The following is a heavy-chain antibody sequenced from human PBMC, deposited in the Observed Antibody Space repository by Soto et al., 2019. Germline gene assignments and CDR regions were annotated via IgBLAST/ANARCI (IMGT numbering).Heavy chain of an antibody. CDR2: INHSGST. D-gene: IGHD2-15*01. V-gene: IGHV4-34*01. CDR1: GGSFSGYY. J-gene: IGHJ3*02. Sequence: SETLSLTCAVYGGSFSGYYWSWIRQPPGKGLEWIGEINHSGSTNYNPSLKSRVTISVDTSKNQFSLKLSSVTAADTAVYYCARVGDIVVVVAATLSADAFDIWGQGTMVT. CDR3: ARVGDIVVVVAATLSADAFDI.